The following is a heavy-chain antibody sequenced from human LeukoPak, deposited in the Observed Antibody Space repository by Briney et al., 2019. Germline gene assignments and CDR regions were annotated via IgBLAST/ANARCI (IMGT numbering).Heavy chain of an antibody. V-gene: IGHV1-18*01. Sequence: ASVKVSCKASGYTFIRYGISWVRQAPGQGLEWMGWISGYNGHTYYAQKFQGRVTMTTDTSTSTVYMELRSLRSDDTAVYYCARGAVNRYNWNDDNYYFYYMDVWGKGTTITISS. D-gene: IGHD1-1*01. CDR1: GYTFIRYG. CDR2: ISGYNGHT. CDR3: ARGAVNRYNWNDDNYYFYYMDV. J-gene: IGHJ6*03.